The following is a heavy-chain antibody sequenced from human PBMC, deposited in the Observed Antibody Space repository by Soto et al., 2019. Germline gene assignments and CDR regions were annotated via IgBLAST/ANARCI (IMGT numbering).Heavy chain of an antibody. CDR2: INPTSGGT. CDR1: GYTFTGYY. CDR3: ARGFGRNSRNKARNPFDH. Sequence: QVQLVQSEAEVRQPGASVKVSCTASGYTFTGYYLHWLRQAPGQGLEWMGWINPTSGGTRYAQKFQGWVTVTKDKSKRTAYMEVTSLKFDDTAVYFCARGFGRNSRNKARNPFDHWGQGTLVTVSS. J-gene: IGHJ4*03. D-gene: IGHD1-26*01. V-gene: IGHV1-2*04.